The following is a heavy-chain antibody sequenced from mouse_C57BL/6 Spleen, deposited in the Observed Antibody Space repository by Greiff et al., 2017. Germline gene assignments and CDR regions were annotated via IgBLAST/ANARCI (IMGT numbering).Heavy chain of an antibody. J-gene: IGHJ4*01. V-gene: IGHV5-6*01. CDR1: GFTFSSYG. D-gene: IGHD2-2*01. Sequence: EVQRVESGGDLVKPGGSLKLSCAASGFTFSSYGMSWVRQTTDKRLEWVATISSGGSYTYYPDSVKGRFTSSRDNAKNTLYLQMSSLKSEDTAMYYCARQEVTRAMDYWGQGTSVTVSS. CDR2: ISSGGSYT. CDR3: ARQEVTRAMDY.